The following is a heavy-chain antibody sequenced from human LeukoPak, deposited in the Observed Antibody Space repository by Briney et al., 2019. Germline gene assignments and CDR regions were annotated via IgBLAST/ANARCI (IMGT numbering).Heavy chain of an antibody. CDR3: ARLYYNGMDV. CDR2: IYPGDSDT. CDR1: GYTYPTYY. J-gene: IGHJ6*02. V-gene: IGHV5-51*01. Sequence: GESLKISCKGSGYTYPTYYIAWVRQMPGKGLEWMGIIYPGDSDTSYSPSFQGQVTISADKSISTAYLHWHSLKASDTAMYYCARLYYNGMDVWGQGTTVTVSS.